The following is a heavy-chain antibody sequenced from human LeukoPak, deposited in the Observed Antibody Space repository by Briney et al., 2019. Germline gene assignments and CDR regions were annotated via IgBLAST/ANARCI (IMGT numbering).Heavy chain of an antibody. Sequence: ASVKVSCKASGYTFTSYAMHWVRQAPGQRLEWMGWINAGNGNTKYSQKFQGRVTITRDTSASTAYTELSSLRSEDTAVYYCARAPPIAYDFWSGYPNLYFDYWGQGTLVTVSS. CDR2: INAGNGNT. CDR1: GYTFTSYA. J-gene: IGHJ4*02. CDR3: ARAPPIAYDFWSGYPNLYFDY. D-gene: IGHD3-3*01. V-gene: IGHV1-3*01.